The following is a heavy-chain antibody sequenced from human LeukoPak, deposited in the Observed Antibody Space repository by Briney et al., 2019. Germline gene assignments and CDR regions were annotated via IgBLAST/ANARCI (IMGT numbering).Heavy chain of an antibody. D-gene: IGHD1-26*01. CDR3: ANGLAASGNFLLRDYYYFIDV. Sequence: GGSLRLSCVASGFTFNNYAMHWVRQAPGKGLEWVSPINGNGAATYYADSFKGRFLISRDDSKSTVYLRMNKLRVEDSGLYYCANGLAASGNFLLRDYYYFIDVWGKGTTVIVS. J-gene: IGHJ6*03. CDR1: GFTFNNYA. V-gene: IGHV3-23*01. CDR2: INGNGAAT.